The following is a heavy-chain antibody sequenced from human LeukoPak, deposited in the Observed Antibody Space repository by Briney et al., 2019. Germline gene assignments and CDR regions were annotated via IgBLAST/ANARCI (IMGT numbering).Heavy chain of an antibody. CDR3: GVQENANFDY. V-gene: IGHV4-4*07. Sequence: SETLSLTCTVSGGSINSYYWSWIRQPAGKGLEGIGRIYTTGSTYYNPSLKSRVTISVDTSKNQFSLKLSSVTAADTAVYYCGVQENANFDYWGRGTLVTVSS. J-gene: IGHJ4*02. CDR2: IYTTGST. CDR1: GGSINSYY.